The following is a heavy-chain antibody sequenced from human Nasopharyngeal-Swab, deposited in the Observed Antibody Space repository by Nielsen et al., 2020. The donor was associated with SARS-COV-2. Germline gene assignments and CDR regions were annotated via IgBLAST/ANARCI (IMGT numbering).Heavy chain of an antibody. Sequence: GESLKISCVVSGVIFDNYWMHWVRQAPGKGLVWVSRIHIDGSSTSYGDSVKGRFTISRDDAKNTLYLQMNSLRTEDTAVYYCARVDSASHRQIRYYNYYYMDVWGKGTTVTVSS. V-gene: IGHV3-74*01. CDR3: ARVDSASHRQIRYYNYYYMDV. J-gene: IGHJ6*03. CDR1: GVIFDNYW. D-gene: IGHD1-26*01. CDR2: IHIDGSST.